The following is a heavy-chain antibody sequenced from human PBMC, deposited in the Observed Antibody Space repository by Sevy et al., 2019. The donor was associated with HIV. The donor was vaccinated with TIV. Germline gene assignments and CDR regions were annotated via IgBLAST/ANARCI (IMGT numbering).Heavy chain of an antibody. J-gene: IGHJ3*01. CDR2: IIISSRYI. Sequence: GGSLRLSCAASGFIFGDYDMHWVRQAPGKGLEWVSSIIISSRYIYYPDSVRGRFTISRDNAKNSLYLQMNSLRAEDTAVYYCASAGVVIEKDAFDFWGQGTMVTVSS. V-gene: IGHV3-21*01. CDR1: GFIFGDYD. D-gene: IGHD3-3*01. CDR3: ASAGVVIEKDAFDF.